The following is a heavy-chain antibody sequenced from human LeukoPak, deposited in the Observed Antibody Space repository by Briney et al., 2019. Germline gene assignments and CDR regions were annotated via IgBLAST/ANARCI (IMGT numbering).Heavy chain of an antibody. CDR3: ARLLGTATIFDY. D-gene: IGHD5-24*01. V-gene: IGHV3-7*01. CDR2: INPDGSQK. Sequence: GGSLRLSCAASGFTFNNYAMAWVRQAPGKGLEWVANINPDGSQKYYVDSVKGRFTISRDNTKSSLYLQMNSLGAEDTAVYYCARLLGTATIFDYWGQGTLVTVSS. J-gene: IGHJ4*02. CDR1: GFTFNNYA.